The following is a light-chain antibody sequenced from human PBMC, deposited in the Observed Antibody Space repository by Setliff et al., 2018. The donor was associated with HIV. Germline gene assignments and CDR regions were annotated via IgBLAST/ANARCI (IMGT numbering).Light chain of an antibody. V-gene: IGLV2-11*01. CDR3: CSYAGGSYV. J-gene: IGLJ1*01. CDR1: SRDIGYYNY. Sequence: QSVLTQPRSVSGSPGQSVTISCTGTSRDIGYYNYVSWFQQHPDKAPKLMLYDVTKRSSGVPDRFSGSKSGNTASLTISGLQAEDEADYFCCSYAGGSYVFGSGTKVTVL. CDR2: DVT.